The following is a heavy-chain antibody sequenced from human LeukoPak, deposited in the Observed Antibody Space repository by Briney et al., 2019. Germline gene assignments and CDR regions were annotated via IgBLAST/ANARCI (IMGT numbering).Heavy chain of an antibody. CDR1: GGSFSGYY. J-gene: IGHJ6*03. Sequence: PSETLSLTCAVYGGSFSGYYWSWIRQPPGKVLEWIGEINHSGSTNYNPSLKSRVTISVDTSKNQFSLKLSSVTAADTAVYYCARVAFSGSPAKGIWPKSSYYYYYYMDVWGKGTTVTISS. D-gene: IGHD1-26*01. CDR3: ARVAFSGSPAKGIWPKSSYYYYYYMDV. V-gene: IGHV4-34*01. CDR2: INHSGST.